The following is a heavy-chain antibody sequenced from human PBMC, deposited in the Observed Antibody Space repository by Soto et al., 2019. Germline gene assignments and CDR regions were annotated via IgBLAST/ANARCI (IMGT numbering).Heavy chain of an antibody. V-gene: IGHV4-30-4*01. J-gene: IGHJ6*02. Sequence: SETLSLTCTVSGGSISSGDYYWSWIRQPPGKGLEWIGYIYYSGSTYYNPSLKSRVTISVDRSKNQFSLKLSSVTAADTAVYYCARVRRYYDFWSGYRNYYGMDVWGQGTTVTVSS. D-gene: IGHD3-3*01. CDR3: ARVRRYYDFWSGYRNYYGMDV. CDR1: GGSISSGDYY. CDR2: IYYSGST.